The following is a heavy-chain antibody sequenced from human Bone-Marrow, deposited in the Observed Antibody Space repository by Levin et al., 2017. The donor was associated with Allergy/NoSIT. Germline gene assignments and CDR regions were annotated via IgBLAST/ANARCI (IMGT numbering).Heavy chain of an antibody. D-gene: IGHD3-16*01. CDR1: GYTFTSYG. Sequence: GESLKISCKASGYTFTSYGISWVRQAPGQGLEWMGWISAYNGNTNYAQKLQGRVTMTTDTSTSTAYMELRSLRSDDTAVYYCARADYDYIRGFFDYWGQGTLVTVSS. V-gene: IGHV1-18*01. CDR3: ARADYDYIRGFFDY. CDR2: ISAYNGNT. J-gene: IGHJ4*02.